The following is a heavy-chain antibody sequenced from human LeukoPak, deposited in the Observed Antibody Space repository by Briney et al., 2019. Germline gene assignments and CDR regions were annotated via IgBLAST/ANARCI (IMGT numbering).Heavy chain of an antibody. D-gene: IGHD6-6*01. Sequence: PGGSLRLSCAASGFTFGSYVMHWVRQAPGQGLEWVAAISYDGNNKGYVDSVRGRFTITRDNAKNSLYLQMNSLRAEDTAVYYCARVSSSLYDAFDIWGQGTMVTVSS. V-gene: IGHV3-30*04. CDR3: ARVSSSLYDAFDI. J-gene: IGHJ3*02. CDR2: ISYDGNNK. CDR1: GFTFGSYV.